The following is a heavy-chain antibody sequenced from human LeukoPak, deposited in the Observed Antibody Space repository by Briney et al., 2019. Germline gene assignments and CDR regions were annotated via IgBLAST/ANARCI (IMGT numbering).Heavy chain of an antibody. D-gene: IGHD3-9*01. CDR2: ISGSGGST. CDR1: GFTFSSYA. Sequence: GGSLRLSCAASGFTFSSYAMSWVRQAPGKGWGWVSAISGSGGSTYYADSVKGRFTISRDNSKNTLYLQMNSLRAEDTAVYYCAKESGNDILTGLFLWGQGTLVTVSS. V-gene: IGHV3-23*01. CDR3: AKESGNDILTGLFL. J-gene: IGHJ4*02.